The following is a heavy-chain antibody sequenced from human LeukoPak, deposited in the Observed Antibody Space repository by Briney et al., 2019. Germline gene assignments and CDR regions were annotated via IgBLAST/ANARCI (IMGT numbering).Heavy chain of an antibody. CDR2: ISYDGSNK. D-gene: IGHD3-10*01. V-gene: IGHV3-30*03. CDR1: EFTFSSFG. CDR3: ATVGALWFGKFFPYPLDY. J-gene: IGHJ4*02. Sequence: PGRSLRLSCSASEFTFSSFGMHWVRQAPGKGLEWVAVISYDGSNKYYTDSVKGRFTISRDNSKNTLYLQMNNLRTDDTAVYYCATVGALWFGKFFPYPLDYWGQGTLVTVSS.